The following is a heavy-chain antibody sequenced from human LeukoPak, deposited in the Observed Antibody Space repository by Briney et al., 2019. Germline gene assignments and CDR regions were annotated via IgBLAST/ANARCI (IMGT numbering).Heavy chain of an antibody. Sequence: GGSLRLSCAASGFTFSNYAMSWVRQAPGKGLEWVSAISSSGGITYYADSVKGRFTISRDNSKNTLYLQMNSLRAEDTAVYYCAKGGRIGYFDYWGQGTLVTASS. CDR1: GFTFSNYA. D-gene: IGHD3-16*01. CDR3: AKGGRIGYFDY. CDR2: ISSSGGIT. J-gene: IGHJ4*02. V-gene: IGHV3-23*01.